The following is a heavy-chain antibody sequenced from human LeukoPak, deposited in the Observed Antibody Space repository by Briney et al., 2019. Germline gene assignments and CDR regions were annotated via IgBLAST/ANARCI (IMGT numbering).Heavy chain of an antibody. CDR2: ISSSSSYI. CDR3: ASSSGWSPYYYYYMDV. J-gene: IGHJ6*03. V-gene: IGHV3-21*01. Sequence: GSLRLSCAASGFTFSSYSMNWVRQAPGKGLEWVSSISSSSSYIYYADSVKGRFTISRDNAKNSLYLQMNSLRAEDTAVYYCASSSGWSPYYYYYMDVWGKGTTVTVSS. D-gene: IGHD6-19*01. CDR1: GFTFSSYS.